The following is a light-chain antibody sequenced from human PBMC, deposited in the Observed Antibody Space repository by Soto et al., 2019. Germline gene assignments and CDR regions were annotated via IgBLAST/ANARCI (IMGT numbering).Light chain of an antibody. CDR2: DDS. V-gene: IGLV3-21*02. Sequence: SYELTQPPSVSVAPGQTARIPCGGNNIGSKSVHWYQQKPGQAPVLVVYDDSDRPSGIPDRFSGSNSGNTATLTISRVEAWDEADYCCQLWDSSSDCYVFGTRTKGTV. J-gene: IGLJ1*01. CDR3: QLWDSSSDCYV. CDR1: NIGSKS.